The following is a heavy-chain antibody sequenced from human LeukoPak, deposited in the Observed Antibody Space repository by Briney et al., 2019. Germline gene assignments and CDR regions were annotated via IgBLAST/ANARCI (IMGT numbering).Heavy chain of an antibody. V-gene: IGHV3-30-3*01. D-gene: IGHD2-2*01. CDR3: ARRIELSSLET. J-gene: IGHJ3*01. CDR2: ISYDGSRI. CDR1: GFTFSSYA. Sequence: PGRSLRLSCAASGFTFSSYAMHWVRQAPGKGLEWVAVISYDGSRIFYADSVKGRFTISRDNSKNTLYLQMNSLITEDTAVYYCARRIELSSLETWGQGTLVTVSS.